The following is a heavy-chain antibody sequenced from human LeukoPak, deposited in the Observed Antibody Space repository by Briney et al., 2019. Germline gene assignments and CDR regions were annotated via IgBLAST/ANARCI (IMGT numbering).Heavy chain of an antibody. CDR1: GYTFTGYY. D-gene: IGHD2-8*01. J-gene: IGHJ4*02. Sequence: GASVKVSCKASGYTFTGYYMHWVRQAPGQGLEWMGWINPNSGGTNYAQKFQGRVTMTRDTSISTAYMELSRLGSDDTAVYYCARSLGYCTNGVCYVGYFDYWGQGTLVTVSS. CDR2: INPNSGGT. V-gene: IGHV1-2*02. CDR3: ARSLGYCTNGVCYVGYFDY.